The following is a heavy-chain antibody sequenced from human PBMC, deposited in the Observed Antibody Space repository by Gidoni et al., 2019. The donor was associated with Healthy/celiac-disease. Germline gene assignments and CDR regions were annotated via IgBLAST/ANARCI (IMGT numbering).Heavy chain of an antibody. D-gene: IGHD6-19*01. CDR3: ARDLSSGWYFDS. J-gene: IGHJ4*02. Sequence: EVQLVESGGGLLQPGGSLRLSCAASGFNVRSNYLTWVRQAPGKGLEWVSVIYSGGSTYYAESVKGRFTISRDNSKNTLYLQMNSLRAEDTAVYYCARDLSSGWYFDSWGQGTLVTVSS. CDR1: GFNVRSNY. CDR2: IYSGGST. V-gene: IGHV3-53*01.